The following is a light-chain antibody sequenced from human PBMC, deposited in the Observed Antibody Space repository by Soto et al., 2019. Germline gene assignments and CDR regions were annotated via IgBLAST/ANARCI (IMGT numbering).Light chain of an antibody. Sequence: QSALTQPASVSGSPGQSITISCTGTSSDVGGYNYVSWYQHLPGKAAKLIIYDVTNRPSGVSNPFSGSKSGNTASLTISGLQPEDEADYYCSSYTTSNTRQIVFGTGTKVTVL. CDR3: SSYTTSNTRQIV. V-gene: IGLV2-14*03. J-gene: IGLJ1*01. CDR2: DVT. CDR1: SSDVGGYNY.